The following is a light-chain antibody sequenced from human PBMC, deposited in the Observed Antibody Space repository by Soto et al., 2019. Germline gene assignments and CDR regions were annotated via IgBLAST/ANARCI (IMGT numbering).Light chain of an antibody. CDR2: DVS. Sequence: QSALTQPASVSGSPGQSITISCAGGIGDIGSYNYVSWYQQHPGKAPKLLIYDVSYRPSGISDRFSGSKSGNTASLTISGLQPEDEADYYCSSYGASSTLFGGGTMLTVL. J-gene: IGLJ3*02. CDR3: SSYGASSTL. V-gene: IGLV2-14*03. CDR1: IGDIGSYNY.